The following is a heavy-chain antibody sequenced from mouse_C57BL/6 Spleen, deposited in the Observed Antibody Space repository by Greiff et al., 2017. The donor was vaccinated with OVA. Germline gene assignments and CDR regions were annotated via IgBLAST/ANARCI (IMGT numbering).Heavy chain of an antibody. Sequence: EVKLEESGPGMVKPSQSLSLTCTVTGYSITSGYDWHWIRHFPGNKLEWMGYISYSGSTNYNPSLKSRISITHDTSKNHFFLKLNSVTTEDTATYYCARGGMITWYFDVWGTGTTVTVSS. CDR3: ARGGMITWYFDV. J-gene: IGHJ1*03. CDR2: ISYSGST. V-gene: IGHV3-1*01. CDR1: GYSITSGYD. D-gene: IGHD2-4*01.